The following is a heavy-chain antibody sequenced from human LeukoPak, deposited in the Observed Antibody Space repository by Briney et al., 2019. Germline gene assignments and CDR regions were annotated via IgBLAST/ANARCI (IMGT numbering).Heavy chain of an antibody. V-gene: IGHV3-30-3*01. CDR2: ISYDGSNK. J-gene: IGHJ5*02. CDR3: AKDVGPPDYTESGPNWFDP. CDR1: GFTFSSYA. Sequence: GGSLRLSCAASGFTFSSYAMHWVRQAPGKGLEWVAVISYDGSNKYYADSVKGRFTISRDNSKNTLYLQMNSLRAEDTAVYYCAKDVGPPDYTESGPNWFDPWGQGTLVTVSS. D-gene: IGHD4-11*01.